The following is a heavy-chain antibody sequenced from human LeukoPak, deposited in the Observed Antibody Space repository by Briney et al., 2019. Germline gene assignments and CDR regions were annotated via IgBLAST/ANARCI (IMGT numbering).Heavy chain of an antibody. D-gene: IGHD5/OR15-5a*01. CDR2: VYYSGST. J-gene: IGHJ5*02. Sequence: SETLSLTRTVSGGSISSYYWSWIRQPPGKGLEWIGYVYYSGSTNYNPSLKSRVTISIDTSKNQFSLKLSSVTAADTAVYYCARDVSGPNWFDPWGQGTLVTVSS. CDR1: GGSISSYY. V-gene: IGHV4-59*01. CDR3: ARDVSGPNWFDP.